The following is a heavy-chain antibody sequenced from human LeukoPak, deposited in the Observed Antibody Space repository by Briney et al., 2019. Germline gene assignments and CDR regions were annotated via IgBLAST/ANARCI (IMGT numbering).Heavy chain of an antibody. D-gene: IGHD3-9*01. CDR1: GFTFSSYW. CDR3: ARVSVLRYFDWSPYSY. V-gene: IGHV3-7*01. CDR2: IKQDGSEK. J-gene: IGHJ4*02. Sequence: GGSLRLSCAASGFTFSSYWMSWVRQAPGKGLEWVANIKQDGSEKYYVDSVKGRFTISRDNAKNSLYLQMNSLRAEDTAVYYCARVSVLRYFDWSPYSYWGQGTLVTVSS.